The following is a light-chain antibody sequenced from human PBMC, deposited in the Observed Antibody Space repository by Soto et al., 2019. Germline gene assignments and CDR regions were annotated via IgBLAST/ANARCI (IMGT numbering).Light chain of an antibody. CDR3: SSYKSSTF. V-gene: IGLV2-14*01. J-gene: IGLJ1*01. Sequence: QSALTQPASVSGSPGQSITISCTGTSSDVGGYNYVSWYQQHPGKAPKLMIYEVSNRHSGVSNRFSGSKSGNTASLTISGLQAEDEADYYCSSYKSSTFFGTGTKVTVL. CDR1: SSDVGGYNY. CDR2: EVS.